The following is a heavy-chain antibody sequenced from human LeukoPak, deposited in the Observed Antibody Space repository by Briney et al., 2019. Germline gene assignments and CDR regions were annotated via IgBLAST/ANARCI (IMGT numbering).Heavy chain of an antibody. D-gene: IGHD3-10*01. V-gene: IGHV3-30*03. CDR3: ARSYGSGSYYNLYYFDY. Sequence: GGSLRLSCAASGFTFSSYGMHWVRQAPGKGLERVAVISYDGSNKYYADSVKGRFTISRDNSKNTLYLQMNSLRAEDTAVYYCARSYGSGSYYNLYYFDYWGQGTLVTVSS. CDR1: GFTFSSYG. CDR2: ISYDGSNK. J-gene: IGHJ4*02.